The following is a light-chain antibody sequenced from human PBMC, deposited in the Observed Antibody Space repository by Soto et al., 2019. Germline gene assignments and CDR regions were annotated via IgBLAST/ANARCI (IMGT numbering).Light chain of an antibody. J-gene: IGKJ4*01. CDR2: EES. CDR1: QAITNN. V-gene: IGKV1-9*01. Sequence: DIHLTQSPSSLSASVGDRVTITCRASQAITNNLAWYQQKPGNPPRLLIYEESTLHSGVPSRFSGRKVGTQFTLTISSLQPEDVAAYYCQKYNSAPLTFGGGTKVDIK. CDR3: QKYNSAPLT.